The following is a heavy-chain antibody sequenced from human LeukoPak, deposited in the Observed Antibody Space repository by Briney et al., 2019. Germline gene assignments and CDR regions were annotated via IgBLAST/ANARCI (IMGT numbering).Heavy chain of an antibody. D-gene: IGHD5-18*01. Sequence: PGGSLRLSCAASGFTFSSHEMNWVRQAPGKGLEWVSYISNSGSTIYYADSVRGRFTISRDNAKNSLYLQMNSLRAEDTAVHYCARRGIQLWPHDDYWGQGTLVTVSS. CDR2: ISNSGSTI. CDR3: ARRGIQLWPHDDY. J-gene: IGHJ4*02. CDR1: GFTFSSHE. V-gene: IGHV3-48*03.